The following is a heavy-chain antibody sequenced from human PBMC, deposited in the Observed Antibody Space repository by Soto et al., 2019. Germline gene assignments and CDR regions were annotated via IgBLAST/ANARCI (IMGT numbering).Heavy chain of an antibody. J-gene: IGHJ4*02. CDR3: ASLLDYYDSSGYYPNGVVY. D-gene: IGHD3-22*01. CDR2: MNPNSGNT. Sequence: ASVKVSCKASGYTFTSYDINWVRQATGQGLEWMGWMNPNSGNTGYAQKFQGRVTMTRNTSISTAYMELSSLRSEDTAVYYCASLLDYYDSSGYYPNGVVYWGQGTLVTVSS. CDR1: GYTFTSYD. V-gene: IGHV1-8*01.